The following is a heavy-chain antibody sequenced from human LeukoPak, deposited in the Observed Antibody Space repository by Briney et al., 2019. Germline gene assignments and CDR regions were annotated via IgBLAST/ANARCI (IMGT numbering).Heavy chain of an antibody. CDR2: INHSGST. CDR1: GGSFSGYY. J-gene: IGHJ6*02. CDR3: ARDLLSYSPTRYYYYYYGMDV. Sequence: SETLSLTCAVYGGSFSGYYWSWIRQPPGKGLEWIGEINHSGSTNYNPSLKSRVTISVDTSKNQFSLKLSSVTAADTAVYYCARDLLSYSPTRYYYYYYGMDVWGQGTTVTVSS. V-gene: IGHV4-34*01. D-gene: IGHD2-15*01.